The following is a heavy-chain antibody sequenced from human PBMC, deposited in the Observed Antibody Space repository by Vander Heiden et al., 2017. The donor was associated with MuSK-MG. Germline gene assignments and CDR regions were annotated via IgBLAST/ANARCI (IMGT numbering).Heavy chain of an antibody. Sequence: QVQLQESGPGLGKPSETLSLTCTVSGGSISSSYWSWIRQPPGKGLEGIGYIYYSGSTNYNPSLKSRVTISIDTSKNQFSLKVSSVTAADTAVYYCARPNDADAFDIWGQGTMVTVSS. CDR1: GGSISSSY. CDR2: IYYSGST. CDR3: ARPNDADAFDI. J-gene: IGHJ3*02. V-gene: IGHV4-59*01.